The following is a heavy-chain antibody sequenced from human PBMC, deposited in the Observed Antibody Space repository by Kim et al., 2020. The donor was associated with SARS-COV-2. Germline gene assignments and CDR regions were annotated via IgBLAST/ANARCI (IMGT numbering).Heavy chain of an antibody. CDR3: ARDLNPESPIWFRGFYYGMDV. J-gene: IGHJ6*02. V-gene: IGHV3-30*04. CDR2: ISYDGSNK. Sequence: GGSLRLSCAASGFTFSSYAMHWVRQAPGKGLEWVAVISYDGSNKYYADSVKGRFTISRDNSKNTLYLQMNSLRAEDTAVYYCARDLNPESPIWFRGFYYGMDVWGQGTTVTVSS. CDR1: GFTFSSYA. D-gene: IGHD3-10*01.